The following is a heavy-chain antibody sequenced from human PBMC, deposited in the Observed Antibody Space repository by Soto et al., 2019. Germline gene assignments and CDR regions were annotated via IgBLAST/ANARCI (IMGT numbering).Heavy chain of an antibody. CDR2: ITSYSSI. D-gene: IGHD2-15*01. Sequence: GGSLRLSCAASGFTFSIYAMDWVRQAPGRGLEWVSHITSYSSIYYADSVKGRFTISRDNAKDSLFLQMNSLRDEDTALYYCARGRYGSGGSCYFDYWGQGALVTVSS. CDR1: GFTFSIYA. CDR3: ARGRYGSGGSCYFDY. V-gene: IGHV3-48*02. J-gene: IGHJ4*02.